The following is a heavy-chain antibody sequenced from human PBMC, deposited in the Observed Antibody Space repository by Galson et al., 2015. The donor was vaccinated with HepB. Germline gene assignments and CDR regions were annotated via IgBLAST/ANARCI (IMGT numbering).Heavy chain of an antibody. D-gene: IGHD3-3*02. J-gene: IGHJ4*02. CDR3: ARAAISDY. Sequence: SLRLSCAASGFIFSSYSMNWVRQAPEKGLEWLSYISSSSNTIYYADSVKGRFTISRDNAKNSLYLQMNSLRAEDTAVYYCARAAISDYWGQGTLVTVSS. CDR2: ISSSSNTI. V-gene: IGHV3-48*01. CDR1: GFIFSSYS.